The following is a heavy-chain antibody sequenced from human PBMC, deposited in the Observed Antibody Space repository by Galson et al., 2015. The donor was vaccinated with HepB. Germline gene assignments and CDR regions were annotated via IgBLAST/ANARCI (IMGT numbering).Heavy chain of an antibody. CDR1: GGSIRSSSYY. J-gene: IGHJ4*02. CDR2: IYYSGNT. Sequence: ETLSLTCTVSGGSIRSSSYYWGWIRQPPGKGLEWIGSIYYSGNTYYNPSLKSRVTISVDTSKNQFSLKLSSVTAADTAVYYCASLGVHTAMVIDYWGQGTLVTVSS. V-gene: IGHV4-39*01. CDR3: ASLGVHTAMVIDY. D-gene: IGHD5-18*01.